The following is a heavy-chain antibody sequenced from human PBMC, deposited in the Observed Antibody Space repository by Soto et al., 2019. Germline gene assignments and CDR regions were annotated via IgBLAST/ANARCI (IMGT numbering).Heavy chain of an antibody. V-gene: IGHV3-7*01. CDR3: ASEYCTNGVCYPMGY. CDR2: IKQDGSEK. Sequence: GGSLRLSCAASGFTFSSYWMSWVRQAPGKGLEWVANIKQDGSEKYYVDSVKGRFTISRDNAKNSLYLQMNSLRAEDTAVYYCASEYCTNGVCYPMGYWGQGTLVTVSS. CDR1: GFTFSSYW. J-gene: IGHJ4*02. D-gene: IGHD2-8*01.